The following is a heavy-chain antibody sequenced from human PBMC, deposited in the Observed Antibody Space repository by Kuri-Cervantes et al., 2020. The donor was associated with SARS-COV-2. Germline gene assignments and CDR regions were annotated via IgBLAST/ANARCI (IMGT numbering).Heavy chain of an antibody. D-gene: IGHD6-6*01. CDR3: ARGKFEYSSSRYYYYFYAMDV. Sequence: SETLSLTCTVSTGSMSSYYWSWIRQPAGKGLEWIGRIYTSGSTNYNPSLKSRVTMSVETSKNQFSLKLSSVTAADTAAYYCARGKFEYSSSRYYYYFYAMDVWGLGTTVTVSS. J-gene: IGHJ6*02. V-gene: IGHV4-4*07. CDR1: TGSMSSYY. CDR2: IYTSGST.